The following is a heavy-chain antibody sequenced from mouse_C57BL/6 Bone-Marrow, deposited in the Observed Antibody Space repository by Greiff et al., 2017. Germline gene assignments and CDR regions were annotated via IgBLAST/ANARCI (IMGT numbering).Heavy chain of an antibody. CDR2: INPSSGYT. Sequence: QVQLQQSGAELAKPGASVKLSCTASGYTFTSYWLHWVQQRPGQGLEWIGYINPSSGYTKYTQKFKDKSTLTADKSSSTAYMQMNSLTYEDSAVYYCARSPLGRPWYFDVWGTGTTVTVSS. CDR3: ARSPLGRPWYFDV. V-gene: IGHV1-7*01. D-gene: IGHD4-1*01. J-gene: IGHJ1*03. CDR1: GYTFTSYW.